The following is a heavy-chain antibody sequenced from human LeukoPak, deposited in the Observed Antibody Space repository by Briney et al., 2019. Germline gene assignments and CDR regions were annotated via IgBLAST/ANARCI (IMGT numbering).Heavy chain of an antibody. CDR3: ARERPDGYTVDY. CDR1: GGSISSSSYY. CDR2: IYYSGST. J-gene: IGHJ4*02. V-gene: IGHV4-39*07. D-gene: IGHD1-14*01. Sequence: SETLSLTCTVSGGSISSSSYYWGWIRQPPGKGLEWIGSIYYSGSTYYNPSLKSRVTISVDTSKNQFSLKLSSVTAEDTAVYYCARERPDGYTVDYWGQGTLVTVSS.